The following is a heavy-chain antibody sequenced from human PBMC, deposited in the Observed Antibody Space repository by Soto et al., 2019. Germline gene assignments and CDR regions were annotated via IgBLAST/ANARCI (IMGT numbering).Heavy chain of an antibody. CDR2: INHSGST. Sequence: SETLSLTCAVYGGSFSGYYWSWIRQPPGKGLEWIGEINHSGSTNYNPSLKSRVTISVDTSKNQFSLKLSSVTAADTAVYYCARGLLRYFVHGMDVWGQGTTVTVS. D-gene: IGHD3-9*01. J-gene: IGHJ6*02. V-gene: IGHV4-34*01. CDR1: GGSFSGYY. CDR3: ARGLLRYFVHGMDV.